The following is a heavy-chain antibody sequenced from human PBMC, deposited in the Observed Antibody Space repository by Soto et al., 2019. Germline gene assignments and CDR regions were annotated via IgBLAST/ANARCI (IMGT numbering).Heavy chain of an antibody. CDR3: AKLSVLRLERGDY. Sequence: GGSLRLSCAASGFTFSSYAMSWVRQAPGKGLEWVSAISGSGGSTYYADSGKGRFTISRDNSKNTLYLQMNSLRAEDTAVYYCAKLSVLRLERGDYWGQGTLVTVSS. J-gene: IGHJ4*02. CDR2: ISGSGGST. CDR1: GFTFSSYA. D-gene: IGHD3-16*01. V-gene: IGHV3-23*01.